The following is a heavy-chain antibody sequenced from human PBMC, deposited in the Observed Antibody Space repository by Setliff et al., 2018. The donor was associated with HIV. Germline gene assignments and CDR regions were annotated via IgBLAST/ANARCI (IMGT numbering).Heavy chain of an antibody. CDR1: GFTFSSYA. Sequence: GGSLRLSCAASGFTFSSYAMTWVRQAPGKGLEWVSVIGGSGSTIYYADSVKGRFTISRDNAKSSLYLRMNSLRAEDTALYYCARSHPYNYDSGSYPLDHWGQGSLVTVSS. J-gene: IGHJ4*02. CDR2: IGGSGSTI. V-gene: IGHV3-48*03. CDR3: ARSHPYNYDSGSYPLDH. D-gene: IGHD3-10*01.